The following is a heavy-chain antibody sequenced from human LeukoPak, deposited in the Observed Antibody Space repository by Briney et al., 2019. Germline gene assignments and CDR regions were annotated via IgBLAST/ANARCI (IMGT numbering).Heavy chain of an antibody. CDR3: ARAPSYYDFWSGYALDY. D-gene: IGHD3-3*01. CDR1: GYTFTSYG. Sequence: ASVKVSCKDSGYTFTSYGISRVRQAPGQGLEWMGWISAYNGNTNYAQKLQGRVTMTTDTSTSTAYMELRSLRSDDTAVYYCARAPSYYDFWSGYALDYWGQGTLVTVSS. J-gene: IGHJ4*02. V-gene: IGHV1-18*01. CDR2: ISAYNGNT.